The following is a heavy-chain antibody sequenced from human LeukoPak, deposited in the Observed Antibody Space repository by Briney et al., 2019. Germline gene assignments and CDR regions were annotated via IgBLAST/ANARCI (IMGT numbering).Heavy chain of an antibody. CDR2: INHSGYT. Sequence: PSETLSLTCAVSGVPFSNYYWSWVRQSPRQGLEWIGEINHSGYTNYNPSLKSRVTMSIDTSKNQFSLRLTSVTAADTGVYYCTRAVSGHPDWGQGPRVPVSS. CDR3: TRAVSGHPD. CDR1: GVPFSNYY. J-gene: IGHJ4*02. D-gene: IGHD5/OR15-5a*01. V-gene: IGHV4-34*01.